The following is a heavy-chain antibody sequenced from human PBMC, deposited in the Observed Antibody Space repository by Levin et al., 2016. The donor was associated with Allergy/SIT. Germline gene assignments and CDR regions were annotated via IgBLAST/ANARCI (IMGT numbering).Heavy chain of an antibody. Sequence: GESLKISCAASGFTFSSYGMYWVRQAPGKGLEWVAVIAYDGKKKSYADSVKGRFTISRDNSKNTLYLQMNSLRAEDTAVFYCAKDMSSGWEAYYGMDVWGQGTTVTVSS. D-gene: IGHD6-19*01. CDR2: IAYDGKKK. V-gene: IGHV3-30*18. CDR1: GFTFSSYG. CDR3: AKDMSSGWEAYYGMDV. J-gene: IGHJ6*02.